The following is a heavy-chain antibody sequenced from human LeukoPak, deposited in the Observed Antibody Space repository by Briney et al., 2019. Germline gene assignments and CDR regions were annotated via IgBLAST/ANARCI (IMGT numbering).Heavy chain of an antibody. CDR2: IKHDGSEK. CDR1: GFIFSRYW. CDR3: AKDYYGSGSQEYYFDY. D-gene: IGHD3-10*01. V-gene: IGHV3-7*03. J-gene: IGHJ4*02. Sequence: GGSLRLSCAASGFIFSRYWMTWVRQAPGKGLEWVANIKHDGSEKYYADSVKGRFTISRDNSKNSLYLQMNSLRAEDTALYYCAKDYYGSGSQEYYFDYWGQGTLVTVSS.